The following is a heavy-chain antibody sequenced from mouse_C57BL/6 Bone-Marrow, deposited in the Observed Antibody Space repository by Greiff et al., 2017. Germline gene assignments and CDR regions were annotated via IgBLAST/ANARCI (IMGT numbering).Heavy chain of an antibody. Sequence: EVKVVESGGGLVQPKGSLKLSCAASGFSFNTYAMNWVRQAPGKGLEWVARIRSKSNNYATYYADSVKDRFTISRDDSESMLYLQMNNLKTEDTAMYYCVRHGYYVYAMDYWGQGTSVTVSS. CDR1: GFSFNTYA. D-gene: IGHD2-3*01. CDR3: VRHGYYVYAMDY. CDR2: IRSKSNNYAT. V-gene: IGHV10-1*01. J-gene: IGHJ4*01.